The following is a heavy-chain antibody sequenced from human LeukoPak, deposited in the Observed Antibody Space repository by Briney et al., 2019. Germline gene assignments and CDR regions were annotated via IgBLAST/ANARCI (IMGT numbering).Heavy chain of an antibody. Sequence: QPGGSLRLSCAASGLTFSNYWMHWVRQAPGMGLVWVSRISPDVSNTIFADSVKGRFTISRDNAKNMLYLQMNSLSAEDTAVYYYARVTAGRGFDIWGQGTLVTVSS. CDR2: ISPDVSNT. J-gene: IGHJ3*02. D-gene: IGHD2-21*02. V-gene: IGHV3-74*01. CDR1: GLTFSNYW. CDR3: ARVTAGRGFDI.